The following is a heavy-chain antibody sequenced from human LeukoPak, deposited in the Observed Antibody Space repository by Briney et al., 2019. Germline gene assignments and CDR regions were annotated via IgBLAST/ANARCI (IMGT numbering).Heavy chain of an antibody. D-gene: IGHD1-1*01. CDR2: ISSSGSAI. V-gene: IGHV3-48*01. Sequence: PGGSLRLSCAASGFPLSSYSINWVRQAPGKGLEWVSYISSSGSAIYYVDSVKGRFTVSRDNAKNSLFLQMNRPRAEDTAIYYCVRVKGTYFDFWGQGTLVTVSS. CDR1: GFPLSSYS. CDR3: VRVKGTYFDF. J-gene: IGHJ4*02.